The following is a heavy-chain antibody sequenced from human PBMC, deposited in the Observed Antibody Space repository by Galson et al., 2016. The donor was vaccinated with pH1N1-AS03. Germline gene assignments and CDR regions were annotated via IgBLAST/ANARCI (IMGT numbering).Heavy chain of an antibody. CDR1: GDSMNSHY. D-gene: IGHD1-26*01. V-gene: IGHV4-59*11. CDR3: ARDLGELLGWFDP. J-gene: IGHJ5*02. Sequence: SETLSLTCTVSGDSMNSHYWTWIRQPPGKGLAWIGYIYYSGSTNYNPSLKSRVTISVDTSKNQFSLKLGSVTAADTAVYYCARDLGELLGWFDPWGQGTLVTVSS. CDR2: IYYSGST.